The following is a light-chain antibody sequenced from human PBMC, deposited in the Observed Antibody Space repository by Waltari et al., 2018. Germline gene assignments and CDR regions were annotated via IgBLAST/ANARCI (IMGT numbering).Light chain of an antibody. Sequence: QSALTQPASVSGSPGQSITISCTGISSDVGGYNYVSWYQQHPGKAPKVMIYDVGYRPSGVSSRFSGSKSGNTASLTISGLQAEDEADCYCTSYASSSTLVFGGGTKLTVL. CDR1: SSDVGGYNY. V-gene: IGLV2-14*03. CDR2: DVG. CDR3: TSYASSSTLV. J-gene: IGLJ2*01.